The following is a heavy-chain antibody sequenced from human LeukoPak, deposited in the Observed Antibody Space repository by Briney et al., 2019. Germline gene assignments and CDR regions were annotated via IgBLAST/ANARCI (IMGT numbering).Heavy chain of an antibody. V-gene: IGHV3-48*01. J-gene: IGHJ3*02. Sequence: GGSLRLSCAASGFTFSSYSMTWVRQAPGKGLEWVSYISSSSSTIYYADSVKGRFTISRDNAKNSLYLQMNSLRAEDTAVYYCARGSGWRYDAFDIWGQGTMVTVSS. D-gene: IGHD6-19*01. CDR1: GFTFSSYS. CDR3: ARGSGWRYDAFDI. CDR2: ISSSSSTI.